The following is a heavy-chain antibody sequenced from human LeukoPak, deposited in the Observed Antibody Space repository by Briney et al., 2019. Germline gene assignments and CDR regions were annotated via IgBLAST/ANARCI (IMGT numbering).Heavy chain of an antibody. V-gene: IGHV1-46*01. Sequence: GASVKVSCKASGYTFTSYYMHWVRQAPGQGLEWMGIINPSGGSTSYAQKFQGRVTMTRDTSISTAYMELSRLRSDDTAVYYCARGGPLNAFDIWGQGTMVTVSS. CDR1: GYTFTSYY. D-gene: IGHD1-26*01. J-gene: IGHJ3*02. CDR2: INPSGGST. CDR3: ARGGPLNAFDI.